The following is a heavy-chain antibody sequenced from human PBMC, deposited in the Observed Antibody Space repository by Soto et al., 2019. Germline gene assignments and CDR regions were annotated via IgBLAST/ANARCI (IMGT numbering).Heavy chain of an antibody. D-gene: IGHD4-17*01. CDR2: IYYTGST. V-gene: IGHV4-30-4*01. CDR1: GGSFSSGDYY. Sequence: QVQLQESGPGVVKPSQTLSLTCTVSGGSFSSGDYYWSWVRQPPGKGLEWIGYIYYTGSTLNNPSLKSRVSIPIDTSKTQFSLKLSSVTAADTAVYYCARIHFGDEPSYYYYGMDVWGQGTTVTVSS. CDR3: ARIHFGDEPSYYYYGMDV. J-gene: IGHJ6*02.